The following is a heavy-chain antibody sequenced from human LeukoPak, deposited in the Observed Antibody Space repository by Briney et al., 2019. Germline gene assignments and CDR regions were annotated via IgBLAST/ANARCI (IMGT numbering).Heavy chain of an antibody. V-gene: IGHV3-48*01. CDR1: GFTFSSYS. CDR2: ISSSSSTI. Sequence: PGGSLRLSCAASGFTFSSYSMNWVRQAPGKGLEWVSSISSSSSTIYYADSVKGRFTISRDNAKNSLYLQMNSLRAEDTAVYYCARGTPRGYYYDSSGPVGFDYWGQGTLVTVSS. CDR3: ARGTPRGYYYDSSGPVGFDY. D-gene: IGHD3-22*01. J-gene: IGHJ4*02.